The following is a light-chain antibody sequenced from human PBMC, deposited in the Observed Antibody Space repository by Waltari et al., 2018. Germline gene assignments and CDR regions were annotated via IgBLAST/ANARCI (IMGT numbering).Light chain of an antibody. J-gene: IGKJ1*01. CDR1: QSVSGN. CDR2: GSS. V-gene: IGKV3-20*01. CDR3: QHYVTSPPWT. Sequence: EIILTQSPGTLALSPGESATLSCRASQSVSGNLVWYQHKPGQAPRLLISGSSQRATGIPDRFSGSGSGTDFTLTISRLEPEDFAVYYCQHYVTSPPWTFDQGTKVEFK.